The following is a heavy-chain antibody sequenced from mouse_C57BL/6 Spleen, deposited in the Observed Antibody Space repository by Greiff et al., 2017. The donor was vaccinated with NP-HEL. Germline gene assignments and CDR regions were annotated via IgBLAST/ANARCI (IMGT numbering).Heavy chain of an antibody. D-gene: IGHD2-4*01. CDR3: TRRMRDYVGAWFAY. CDR2: IDPETGGT. J-gene: IGHJ3*01. Sequence: QVQLQQSGAELVRPGASVTLSCKASGYTFTDYEMHWVKQTPGHGLEWIGAIDPETGGTAYNQKFKGKAILTADKSSSTAYMELRSLTSEYSAVYYCTRRMRDYVGAWFAYWGQGTLVTVSA. CDR1: GYTFTDYE. V-gene: IGHV1-15*01.